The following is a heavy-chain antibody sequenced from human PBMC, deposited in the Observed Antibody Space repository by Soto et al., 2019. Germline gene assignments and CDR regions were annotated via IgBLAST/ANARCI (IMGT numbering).Heavy chain of an antibody. Sequence: SETLSLTCTVSGVSITTSYWSWIRQSPGKGLEWIGYIYYSGSTNYNPSLNSRVTISVNTSKKHFSLKLTSVTAADTAVYYCARVKSGAAFDYWGQGTLVTVSS. CDR3: ARVKSGAAFDY. D-gene: IGHD1-26*01. CDR2: IYYSGST. J-gene: IGHJ4*02. V-gene: IGHV4-59*01. CDR1: GVSITTSY.